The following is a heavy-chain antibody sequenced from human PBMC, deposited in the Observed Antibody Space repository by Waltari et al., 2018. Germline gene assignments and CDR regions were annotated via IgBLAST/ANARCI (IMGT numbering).Heavy chain of an antibody. CDR1: GFIFSDYA. CDR3: ARDLYASGGDYFDG. CDR2: IGSRSGYI. Sequence: EVQLVESGGGLVKPGGSLSLSCAASGFIFSDYAMNWLRQAPGRGLEWVSSIGSRSGYIFYADSVKCRFTISRDNAKNSLYLQMSGLRAEDTAVYYCARDLYASGGDYFDGWGQGTLVSVSS. V-gene: IGHV3-21*02. J-gene: IGHJ4*02. D-gene: IGHD2-8*01.